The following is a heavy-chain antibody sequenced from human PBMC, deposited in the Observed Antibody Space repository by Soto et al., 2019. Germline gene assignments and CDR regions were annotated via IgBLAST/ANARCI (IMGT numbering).Heavy chain of an antibody. D-gene: IGHD4-17*01. CDR3: AKDYDYGDYYFDY. CDR2: ISGSGGST. Sequence: GGSLRLSCAASGFSFSSYGMSWVRQAPGKGLEWVSVISGSGGSTYYADSVKGRFTISRDNSKNTLYLQMNSLRAEDTAVYYCAKDYDYGDYYFDYWGQGTLVTVSS. CDR1: GFSFSSYG. J-gene: IGHJ4*02. V-gene: IGHV3-23*01.